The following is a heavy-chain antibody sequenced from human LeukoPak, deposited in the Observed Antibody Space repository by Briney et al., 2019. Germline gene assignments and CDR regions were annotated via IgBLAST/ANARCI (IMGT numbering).Heavy chain of an antibody. D-gene: IGHD1-26*01. V-gene: IGHV3-21*01. J-gene: IGHJ4*02. Sequence: PGGSLRLSCAASGFTFSSYSRNWVRQAPGKGLEWVSSISSSSSYIYYADSLKGRFTISRDNAKNSLYLQMNSPRAEDTAVYYCARVRSGSYSFDYWGQGTLVTVSS. CDR1: GFTFSSYS. CDR2: ISSSSSYI. CDR3: ARVRSGSYSFDY.